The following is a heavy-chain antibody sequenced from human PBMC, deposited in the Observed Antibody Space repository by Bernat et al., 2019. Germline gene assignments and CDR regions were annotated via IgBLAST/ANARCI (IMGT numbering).Heavy chain of an antibody. CDR2: IYYSGST. D-gene: IGHD3-10*02. J-gene: IGHJ4*02. CDR1: CCSISSVGYY. V-gene: IGHV4-31*01. CDR3: ARVSARFGEFPTRTAFDY. Sequence: QLQLQESGPGLVKPSQTLSLTCTVSCCSISSVGYYWSWIRQHPWKGLEWIGYIYYSGSTYYNPSLKSLVTISVDTSKNQFSLKLSSVTAADTAVYYCARVSARFGEFPTRTAFDYWGQGTLVTVSS.